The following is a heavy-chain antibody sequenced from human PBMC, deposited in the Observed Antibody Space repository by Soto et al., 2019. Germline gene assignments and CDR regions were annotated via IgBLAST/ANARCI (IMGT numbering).Heavy chain of an antibody. J-gene: IGHJ4*02. CDR1: GFTLSSYA. CDR2: ISGSGGST. Sequence: GGSLRLSCAASGFTLSSYAMSWVRQAPGKGLEWVSAISGSGGSTYYADSVKGRFTISRDNSKNTLYLQMNSLRAEDTAVYYCAKDASTYYYDSSGPTPLDYWGQGTLVTVSS. D-gene: IGHD3-22*01. V-gene: IGHV3-23*01. CDR3: AKDASTYYYDSSGPTPLDY.